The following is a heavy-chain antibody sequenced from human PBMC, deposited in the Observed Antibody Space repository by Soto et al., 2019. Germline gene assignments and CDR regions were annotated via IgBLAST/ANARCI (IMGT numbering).Heavy chain of an antibody. CDR1: GYTFTGYY. Sequence: ASVKVSCKASGYTFTGYYMHWVRQAPGQGLEWMGWISTAHSDIGYAQKFQGRVTMTTDTSTSTAFMEMRSLTSDDTAVYYCARDLAYIREYWGQGTQVTVSS. CDR3: ARDLAYIREY. V-gene: IGHV1-18*04. J-gene: IGHJ4*02. D-gene: IGHD3-10*01. CDR2: ISTAHSDI.